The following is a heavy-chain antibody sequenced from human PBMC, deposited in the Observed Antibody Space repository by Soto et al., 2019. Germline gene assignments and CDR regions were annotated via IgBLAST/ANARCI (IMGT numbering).Heavy chain of an antibody. CDR1: GYSFTGTY. CDR2: INPNSGDT. V-gene: IGHV1-2*02. Sequence: GASVKVSCKASGYSFTGTYMHWVRQAPGQGLEWMGWINPNSGDTNYAQKFQGRVTMTRDTSISTAYMELSRLRSDDTAVYYRARDRTGTAVYWGQGTLVTVSS. D-gene: IGHD1-1*01. J-gene: IGHJ4*02. CDR3: ARDRTGTAVY.